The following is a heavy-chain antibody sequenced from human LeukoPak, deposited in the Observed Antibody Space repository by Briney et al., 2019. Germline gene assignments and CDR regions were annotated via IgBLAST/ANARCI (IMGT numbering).Heavy chain of an antibody. CDR3: ARDAAYYMKLDHAEYFRH. CDR1: GFTFSSYA. D-gene: IGHD3-10*01. J-gene: IGHJ1*01. CDR2: ISYDGSNK. V-gene: IGHV3-30*04. Sequence: GGSLRLSCAASGFTFSSYAMHWVRQAPGKGLEWVAVISYDGSNKYYADSVKGRFTISRDNSKNTLYLQMNSLRAEDTAVYYCARDAAYYMKLDHAEYFRHWGQGTLVTVSS.